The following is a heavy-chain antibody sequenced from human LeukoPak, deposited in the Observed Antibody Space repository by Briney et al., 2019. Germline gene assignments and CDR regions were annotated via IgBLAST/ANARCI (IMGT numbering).Heavy chain of an antibody. Sequence: GASVKVSCKASGYTFTGYYMHWVRQAPGQGLEWMGWINPNSGGTNYAQKFQGRVTMTRDTSISTAYMELSRLRSEDTAVYYCARGVTMVRGVRYYFDYWGQGTLVTVSS. D-gene: IGHD3-10*01. CDR1: GYTFTGYY. V-gene: IGHV1-2*02. CDR3: ARGVTMVRGVRYYFDY. J-gene: IGHJ4*02. CDR2: INPNSGGT.